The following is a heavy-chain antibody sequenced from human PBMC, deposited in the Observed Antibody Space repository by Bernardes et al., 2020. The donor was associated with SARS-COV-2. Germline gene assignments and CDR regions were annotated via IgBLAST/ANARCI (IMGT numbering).Heavy chain of an antibody. CDR1: GYTFPTYA. V-gene: IGHV1-3*01. Sequence: ASVKVSCKASGYTFPTYAMHWVRQAPGQRLEWMGWINAGNGDTKYSQKFQYRVTITRDTSASTAYMELSSLRSEDTAVYYCVRVVPPEGRDGLSEQYYFDYWGQGTLVTVSS. CDR3: VRVVPPEGRDGLSEQYYFDY. J-gene: IGHJ4*02. D-gene: IGHD2-21*02. CDR2: INAGNGDT.